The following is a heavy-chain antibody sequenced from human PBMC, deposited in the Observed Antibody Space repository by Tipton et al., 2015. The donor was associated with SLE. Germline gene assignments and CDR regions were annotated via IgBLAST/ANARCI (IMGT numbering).Heavy chain of an antibody. Sequence: SLRLSCVGSEFPFNYYAMTWVRQAPGKGLEWVSSISANGLSTYYADSVKGRFTISRDNARNTLSLQMNSLRAEDTAIYFCARGGLAQKMYGFDDWGQGALVAVSS. D-gene: IGHD3-16*01. V-gene: IGHV3-23*01. CDR1: EFPFNYYA. CDR3: ARGGLAQKMYGFDD. CDR2: ISANGLST. J-gene: IGHJ4*02.